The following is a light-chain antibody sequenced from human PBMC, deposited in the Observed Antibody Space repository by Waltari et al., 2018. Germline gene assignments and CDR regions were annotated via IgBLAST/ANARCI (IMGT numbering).Light chain of an antibody. V-gene: IGKV3-20*01. CDR2: GAS. CDR1: QSVSSSY. Sequence: EIVLTQSPGTLSFSPGERATISCRARQSVSSSYLAWYQQKPGQAPRLLIHGASSRATGIPDRFSGSGSGTDFTLTISRLEPEDFAVYYCQQYGSSPPLTFGGGTKVEIK. CDR3: QQYGSSPPLT. J-gene: IGKJ4*01.